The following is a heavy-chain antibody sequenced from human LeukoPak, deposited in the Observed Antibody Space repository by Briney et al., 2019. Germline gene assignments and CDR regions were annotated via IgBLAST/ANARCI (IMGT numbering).Heavy chain of an antibody. J-gene: IGHJ4*02. CDR1: GYTFSRYV. V-gene: IGHV1-3*01. CDR2: INAGNGGT. D-gene: IGHD2-21*01. Sequence: ASVKVSCKASGYTFSRYVVHWVRQAPEQRPEWMGWINAGNGGTKYSQNFQGRVTITWDRSANTAYMELSSLTSEDTALYYCGGDYCGGTWFSGGYWGQGTLVAVSS. CDR3: GGDYCGGTWFSGGY.